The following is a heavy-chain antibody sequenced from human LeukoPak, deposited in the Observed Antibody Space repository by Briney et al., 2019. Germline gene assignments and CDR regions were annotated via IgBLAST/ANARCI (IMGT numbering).Heavy chain of an antibody. J-gene: IGHJ5*02. CDR2: MNPNSGNT. V-gene: IGHV1-8*01. CDR3: ARGPNKSDGGNSGSAWFDP. D-gene: IGHD4-23*01. CDR1: GYTFTTYD. Sequence: ASVKVSCKASGYTFTTYDIHWVRQATGQGLEWMGWMNPNSGNTGYAQKFQGRVTMTGNTSISTAYMELSSLRSEDTAVYYCARGPNKSDGGNSGSAWFDPWGQGTLVTVSS.